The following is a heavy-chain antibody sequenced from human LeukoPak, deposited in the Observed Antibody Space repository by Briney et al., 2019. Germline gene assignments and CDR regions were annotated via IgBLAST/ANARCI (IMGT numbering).Heavy chain of an antibody. CDR2: VYHTGTT. V-gene: IGHV4-38-2*02. CDR1: GYSVSSGYY. J-gene: IGHJ4*02. D-gene: IGHD4-17*01. CDR3: TRDEYGAAD. Sequence: SETLSLTCVVSGYSVSSGYYWGWIRQSPGKGLEWIASVYHTGTTYYNPSLKCRASISVNMSKNHVSLRLTSVTAADTAMYYCTRDEYGAADWGQGVLVTVSS.